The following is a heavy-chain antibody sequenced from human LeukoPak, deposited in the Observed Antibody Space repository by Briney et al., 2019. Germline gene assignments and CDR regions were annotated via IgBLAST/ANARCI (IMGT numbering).Heavy chain of an antibody. CDR3: ARSFLDWYFDL. CDR2: VNPNSGDT. J-gene: IGHJ2*01. Sequence: GASVKVSCKASGYTFTGFYIHWVRQAPGQGLEWMGWVNPNSGDTNYAQNFQARVTMTWDTSISTVYLELSRLTSDDTAVYYCARSFLDWYFDLWGRGTLLTVSS. CDR1: GYTFTGFY. V-gene: IGHV1-2*02. D-gene: IGHD2/OR15-2a*01.